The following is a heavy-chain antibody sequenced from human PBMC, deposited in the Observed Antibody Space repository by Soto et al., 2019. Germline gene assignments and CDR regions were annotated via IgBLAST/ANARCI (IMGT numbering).Heavy chain of an antibody. J-gene: IGHJ4*02. Sequence: PSDTLSLTXAVSGGSISSGGYSGSWIRQPPGKGLEWIGYVFHSGSTYYSPSLKSRVTISIDGSKNQFSLKLTSVTAADTAVYYCARGSYGAGSDYWGQGILVTVSS. D-gene: IGHD3-10*01. CDR1: GGSISSGGYS. CDR2: VFHSGST. CDR3: ARGSYGAGSDY. V-gene: IGHV4-30-2*01.